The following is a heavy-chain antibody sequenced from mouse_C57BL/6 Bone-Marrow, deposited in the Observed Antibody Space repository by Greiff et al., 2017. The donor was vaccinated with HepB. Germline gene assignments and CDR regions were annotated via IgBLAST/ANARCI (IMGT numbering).Heavy chain of an antibody. CDR2: IYPGDGDT. CDR1: GYAFSSSW. CDR3: ARFPLITTVVATDY. V-gene: IGHV1-82*01. Sequence: QVQLQQSGPELVKPGASVKISCKASGYAFSSSWMNWVKQRPGTGLEWIGRIYPGDGDTNYNGKFKGKATLTADKSASTAYMQLSSLTSEESAVYCCARFPLITTVVATDYWGQGTTLTVSS. J-gene: IGHJ2*01. D-gene: IGHD1-1*01.